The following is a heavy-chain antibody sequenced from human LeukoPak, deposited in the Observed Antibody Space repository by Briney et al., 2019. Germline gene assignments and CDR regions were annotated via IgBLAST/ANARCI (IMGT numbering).Heavy chain of an antibody. CDR2: IDPSDSYT. Sequence: GESLKISCKGSGYSFTSYWISWVRQMPGKGLEWMGRIDPSDSYTNYSPSFQGHVTISADKSISTAYLQWSSLKASDTAMYYCARTVAGVIEFGYWGQGTLVTVSS. CDR3: ARTVAGVIEFGY. CDR1: GYSFTSYW. V-gene: IGHV5-10-1*01. D-gene: IGHD6-19*01. J-gene: IGHJ4*02.